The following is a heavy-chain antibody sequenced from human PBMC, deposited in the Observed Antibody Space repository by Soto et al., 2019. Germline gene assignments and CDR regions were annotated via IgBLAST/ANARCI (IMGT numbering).Heavy chain of an antibody. CDR3: ARDGGRGYDMDV. CDR2: ISLGSDAI. J-gene: IGHJ6*02. CDR1: GFIFSGFH. Sequence: DVQLVESGGGLVQPGGSLRLSCTTSGFIFSGFHMNWVRQAPGKGLEWVSYISLGSDAIYYADSVKGRFITSRDNAKNSLYLEMNSLRDDDTALYYCARDGGRGYDMDVCCQGTSVTVSS. V-gene: IGHV3-48*02. D-gene: IGHD3-16*01.